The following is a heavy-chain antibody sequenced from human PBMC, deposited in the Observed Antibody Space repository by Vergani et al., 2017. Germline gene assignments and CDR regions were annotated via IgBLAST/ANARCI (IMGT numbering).Heavy chain of an antibody. Sequence: EVQLEESGGGLVLPGRSLRLSCVASGFTSAGYAMHWVRQAPGKGLEWVSGISWNSNSIGYADSVKGRFTISRDNAKNSLYLQLNSLRAEDTAVYYCARDLTRYSTASRRYFDYWGQGTLVTVSS. CDR3: ARDLTRYSTASRRYFDY. CDR2: ISWNSNSI. D-gene: IGHD5-12*01. V-gene: IGHV3-9*02. J-gene: IGHJ4*02. CDR1: GFTSAGYA.